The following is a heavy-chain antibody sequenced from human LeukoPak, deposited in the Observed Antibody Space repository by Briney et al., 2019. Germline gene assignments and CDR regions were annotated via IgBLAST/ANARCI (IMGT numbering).Heavy chain of an antibody. Sequence: ASVKVSCKASGYTFTSYYMHWVRQAPGQGLEWMGIINPSGGSISYAQKFQGRVTMTRDTSTSTAYMERSSLRSEDTAVYYCARNRIGIAAARPYYYGMDVWGQGTTVTVSS. CDR1: GYTFTSYY. CDR3: ARNRIGIAAARPYYYGMDV. CDR2: INPSGGSI. J-gene: IGHJ6*02. D-gene: IGHD6-13*01. V-gene: IGHV1-46*01.